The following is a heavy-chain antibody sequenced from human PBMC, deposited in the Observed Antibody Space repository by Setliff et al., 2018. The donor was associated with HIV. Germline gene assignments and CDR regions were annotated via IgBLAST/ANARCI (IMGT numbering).Heavy chain of an antibody. Sequence: ASVKVSCKVSGNMFSSYVFSWVRQAPGQGLEWVGGIIPYLRSPNYAQKFQGRVTITADESTSTVYMELSGLTSDDTAIYYCARDVSAEMYSTRLDYWGQGTLVTVS. CDR2: IIPYLRSP. CDR1: GNMFSSYV. J-gene: IGHJ4*02. V-gene: IGHV1-69*13. CDR3: ARDVSAEMYSTRLDY. D-gene: IGHD2-21*01.